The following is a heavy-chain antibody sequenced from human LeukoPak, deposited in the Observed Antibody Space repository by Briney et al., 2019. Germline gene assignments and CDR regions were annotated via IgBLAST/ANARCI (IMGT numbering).Heavy chain of an antibody. CDR2: FYSGGTT. J-gene: IGHJ4*02. V-gene: IGHV3-66*01. CDR1: RFTFSNYW. Sequence: PGGSLRLSCAASRFTFSNYWMSWVRQAPGKGPEWVSVFYSGGTTFYADSVKGRFTISRDNSKNTLYLHMNSLRAEDTAVYYCARAPQAVVDQGGFDYWGQGTLVTVSS. D-gene: IGHD6-19*01. CDR3: ARAPQAVVDQGGFDY.